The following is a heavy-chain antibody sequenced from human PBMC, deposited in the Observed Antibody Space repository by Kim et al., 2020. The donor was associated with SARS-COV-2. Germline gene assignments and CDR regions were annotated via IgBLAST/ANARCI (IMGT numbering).Heavy chain of an antibody. CDR1: GITLSTYG. CDR3: ARDNGCLGMGVVKGFDY. D-gene: IGHD3-3*01. J-gene: IGHJ4*02. CDR2: IWYDGMKK. V-gene: IGHV3-33*01. Sequence: GGSLRLSCAASGITLSTYGMHWVRQAPGKGLEWVAVIWYDGMKKYYVDSVKGRFSISRDDSKNTVSLQMDDLRVEDTAVYHCARDNGCLGMGVVKGFDYWGQGALVTVSS.